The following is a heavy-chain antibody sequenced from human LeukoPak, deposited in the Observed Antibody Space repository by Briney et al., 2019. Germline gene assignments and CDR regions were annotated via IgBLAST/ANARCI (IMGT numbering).Heavy chain of an antibody. CDR1: GGSISSSNW. J-gene: IGHJ4*02. V-gene: IGHV3-7*01. Sequence: ETLSLTCAVSGGSISSSNWGSLVRQAPGKGLEWVAHIKQDGSEKYYVDSVKGRFTISRDNAKNSLYLQMNSLRAEDTAVYYCARFKLLKGCGGDCYLDYWGQGTLVTVSS. CDR2: IKQDGSEK. D-gene: IGHD2-21*02. CDR3: ARFKLLKGCGGDCYLDY.